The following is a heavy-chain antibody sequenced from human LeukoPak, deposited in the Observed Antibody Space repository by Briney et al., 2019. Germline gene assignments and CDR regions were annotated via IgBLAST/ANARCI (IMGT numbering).Heavy chain of an antibody. Sequence: GGSLRLSCAASGFTFDNYAMHWVRQAPGKGLEWVSGIGWNSGSIGYADSVKGRFTISRDNAKNPLYLQLNSLRAEDTALYYCAKSWVKQRPQTYYYYGMDVWGQGTTVTVSS. J-gene: IGHJ6*02. CDR1: GFTFDNYA. CDR2: IGWNSGSI. D-gene: IGHD6-25*01. CDR3: AKSWVKQRPQTYYYYGMDV. V-gene: IGHV3-9*01.